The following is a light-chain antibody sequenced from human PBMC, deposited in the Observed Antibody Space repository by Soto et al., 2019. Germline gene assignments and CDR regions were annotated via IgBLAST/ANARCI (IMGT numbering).Light chain of an antibody. V-gene: IGKV3-11*01. CDR3: QQYSRWPRET. Sequence: EIVLTQSPATLSLSPGDRVTLSCRVSQSVSSYLTWYQQKPGQAPRLLIYEASKRATGIPARFSGSGSGTEFTLTISSLETEDFAVYFCQQYSRWPRETFGPGTKVDIK. CDR1: QSVSSY. J-gene: IGKJ3*01. CDR2: EAS.